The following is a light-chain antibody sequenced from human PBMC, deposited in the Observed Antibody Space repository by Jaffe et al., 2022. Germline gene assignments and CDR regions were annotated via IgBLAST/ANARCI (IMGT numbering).Light chain of an antibody. V-gene: IGKV3-20*01. Sequence: EIVLTQSPGTLSLSPGERATLSCRASQSISNNYLAWYQKKPGQAPRVLIHGASNRATGIADRFSGSGSGTDFILTISRLEPEDFAVYYCQHYSGSPPWTFGQGTRVEIK. CDR2: GAS. CDR1: QSISNNY. J-gene: IGKJ1*01. CDR3: QHYSGSPPWT.